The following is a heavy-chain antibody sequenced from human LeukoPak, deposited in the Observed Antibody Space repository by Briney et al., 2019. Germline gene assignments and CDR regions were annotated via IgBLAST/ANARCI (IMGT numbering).Heavy chain of an antibody. D-gene: IGHD1-20*01. Sequence: GGSLRLSCTASGFTFSDYYMSWIRQTPGKGLEWLSYISTRDNTIQYADSVKGRFTISRDNANNSVFLQMNNLRAEDTAVYFCGKRDREYNWNYWGQGTLVTVSS. CDR1: GFTFSDYY. CDR3: GKRDREYNWNY. J-gene: IGHJ4*02. V-gene: IGHV3-11*01. CDR2: ISTRDNTI.